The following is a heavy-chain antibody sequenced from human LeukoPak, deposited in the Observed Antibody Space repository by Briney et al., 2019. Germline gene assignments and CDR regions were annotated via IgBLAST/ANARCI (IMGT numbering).Heavy chain of an antibody. J-gene: IGHJ3*01. V-gene: IGHV3-21*01. Sequence: PGGSLRLSCVASGFTFSTYSMNWVRQAPGKGLEWVSSISSSSGYIYYADSVKGRFTVSRDNAKNSLYLQINSLRAEDTAVYYCARGGSSGYWLSGGQGTMITVSS. CDR1: GFTFSTYS. CDR3: ARGGSSGYWLS. CDR2: ISSSSGYI. D-gene: IGHD3-22*01.